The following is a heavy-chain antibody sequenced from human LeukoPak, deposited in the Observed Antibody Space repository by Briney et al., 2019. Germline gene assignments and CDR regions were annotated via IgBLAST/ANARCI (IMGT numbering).Heavy chain of an antibody. CDR2: ISGSGGST. V-gene: IGHV3-23*01. Sequence: GGSLRLSCAASGFTFSSYAMSWVRQAPGKGLEWVSAISGSGGSTYYADSVKGRFTISRDNSKNTLYLQMNSLRAEDTAVYYCAKVASLVITRNYYFDYWGQGTLVTVSS. CDR3: AKVASLVITRNYYFDY. J-gene: IGHJ4*02. D-gene: IGHD3-22*01. CDR1: GFTFSSYA.